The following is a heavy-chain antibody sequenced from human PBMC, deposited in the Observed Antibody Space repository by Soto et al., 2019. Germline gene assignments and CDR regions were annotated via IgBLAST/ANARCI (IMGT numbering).Heavy chain of an antibody. D-gene: IGHD5-18*01. CDR1: GFTFSSYA. J-gene: IGHJ4*02. CDR3: AKVLVDTAMVDDSYYFDY. V-gene: IGHV3-23*01. Sequence: PGGSLRLSCAASGFTFSSYAMSWVRQAPGKELEWVSAISGSGGSTYYADSVKGRFTISRDNSKNTLYLQMNSLRAEDTAVYYCAKVLVDTAMVDDSYYFDYWGRGTLVTVSS. CDR2: ISGSGGST.